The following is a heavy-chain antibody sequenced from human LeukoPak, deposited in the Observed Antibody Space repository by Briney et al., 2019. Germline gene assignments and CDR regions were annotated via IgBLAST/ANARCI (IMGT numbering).Heavy chain of an antibody. J-gene: IGHJ4*02. V-gene: IGHV4-34*01. CDR2: INHSGST. CDR3: ARERGPYCSGGSCHDY. CDR1: GGSFSGYY. D-gene: IGHD2-15*01. Sequence: PSETLSLTCAVYGGSFSGYYWSWIRQPPGKGLEWIGEINHSGSTNYNPSLKSRVTISVDTSKNQSSLKLSSVTAADTAVYYCARERGPYCSGGSCHDYWGQGTLVTVSS.